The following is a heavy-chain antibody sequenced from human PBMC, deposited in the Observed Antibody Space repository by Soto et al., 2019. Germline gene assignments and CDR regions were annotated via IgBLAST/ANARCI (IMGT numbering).Heavy chain of an antibody. J-gene: IGHJ4*02. CDR1: GGSISSYY. V-gene: IGHV4-59*01. Sequence: SETLSLTCTVSGGSISSYYWSWIRQPPGKGLEWIGYIYYSGSTNYNPSLKSRVTISVDTSKNQFSLKLSSVTAADTAVYYCARDQSSGYYYGLEGFDYWGQGTLVTVSS. D-gene: IGHD3-22*01. CDR3: ARDQSSGYYYGLEGFDY. CDR2: IYYSGST.